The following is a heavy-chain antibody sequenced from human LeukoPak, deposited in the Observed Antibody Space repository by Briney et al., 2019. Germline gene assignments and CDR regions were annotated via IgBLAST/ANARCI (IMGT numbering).Heavy chain of an antibody. D-gene: IGHD4-17*01. V-gene: IGHV4-59*01. CDR3: ARGMYLYDYGDYGRSGWFDP. J-gene: IGHJ5*02. CDR2: IYYSGST. Sequence: PSETLSLTCTVSGGSISSYYWSWIRQPPGKGLEWIGYIYYSGSTNYNPSLKSRVTISVDTSKNQFSLKLSSVTAADTAVYYCARGMYLYDYGDYGRSGWFDPWGQGTLVTVSS. CDR1: GGSISSYY.